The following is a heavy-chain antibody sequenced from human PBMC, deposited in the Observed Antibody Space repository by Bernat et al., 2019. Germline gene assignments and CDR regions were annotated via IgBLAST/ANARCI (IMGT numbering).Heavy chain of an antibody. CDR2: ISGSGCST. J-gene: IGHJ4*02. Sequence: EVQLLESGGGLVQPGGSLRLSCAASGFTFSSYAMSWVRQAPGKGLEWVSAISGSGCSTYYADSVKGRFTISSDNSKNTLYLQMNSLGAEDTAVYYWANCFIGFWAYSSGWYSFGSFDYWGQGTLVTVSS. D-gene: IGHD6-19*01. V-gene: IGHV3-23*01. CDR1: GFTFSSYA. CDR3: ANCFIGFWAYSSGWYSFGSFDY.